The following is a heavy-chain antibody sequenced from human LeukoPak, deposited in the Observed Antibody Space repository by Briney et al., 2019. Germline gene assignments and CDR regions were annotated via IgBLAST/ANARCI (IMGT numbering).Heavy chain of an antibody. CDR1: GFTFSSYW. V-gene: IGHV3-74*03. J-gene: IGHJ3*02. CDR3: ARDIISTLEWLSNDAFDI. Sequence: GGSLRLSCAASGFTFSSYWMHWVRQAPGKGLVWVSRINRDGSDTTCADSLKGRFTISRDNAKNTLYLQMNSLRAEDTAVYYCARDIISTLEWLSNDAFDIWGQGTMVTVSS. CDR2: INRDGSDT. D-gene: IGHD3-3*01.